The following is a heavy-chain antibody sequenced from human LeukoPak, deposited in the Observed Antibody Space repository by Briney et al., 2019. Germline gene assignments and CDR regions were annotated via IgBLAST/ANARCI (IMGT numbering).Heavy chain of an antibody. CDR3: ARGGIVGATIDY. D-gene: IGHD1-26*01. Sequence: GASVKVSCKAPGGTFSSYAISWVRQAPGQGLEWMGRIIPILGIANYAQKFQGRVTITADKSTSTAYMELSSLRSEDTAVYYCARGGIVGATIDYWGQGTLVTVSS. V-gene: IGHV1-69*04. CDR2: IIPILGIA. J-gene: IGHJ4*02. CDR1: GGTFSSYA.